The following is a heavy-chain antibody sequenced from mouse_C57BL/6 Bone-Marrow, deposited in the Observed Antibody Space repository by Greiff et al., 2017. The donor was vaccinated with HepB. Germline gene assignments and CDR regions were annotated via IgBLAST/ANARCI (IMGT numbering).Heavy chain of an antibody. J-gene: IGHJ3*01. CDR1: GFTFSDYY. D-gene: IGHD1-2*01. CDR3: ASHHYTWFAY. V-gene: IGHV5-12*01. CDR2: ISNGGGST. Sequence: EVMLVESGGGLVQPGGSLKLSCAASGFTFSDYYMYWVRQTPEKRLEWVAYISNGGGSTYYPDTVKGRFTISRDNAKNTLYLQISRLKSEDTAMYYCASHHYTWFAYWGQGTLVTVSA.